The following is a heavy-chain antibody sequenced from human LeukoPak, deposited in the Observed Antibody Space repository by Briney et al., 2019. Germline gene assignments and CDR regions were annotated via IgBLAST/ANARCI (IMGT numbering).Heavy chain of an antibody. CDR1: GFTFSSYA. J-gene: IGHJ4*02. V-gene: IGHV3-23*01. D-gene: IGHD3-9*01. CDR3: AKHLTGYYKAYFDY. Sequence: PGGSLRLSCAASGFTFSSYAMSWVRQAPGKGLEWVSGISGSASSTYYAESVKGRFTISRDNSKNTLYLQMNSLRAEDTAVYYCAKHLTGYYKAYFDYWGQGTLVTVSS. CDR2: ISGSASST.